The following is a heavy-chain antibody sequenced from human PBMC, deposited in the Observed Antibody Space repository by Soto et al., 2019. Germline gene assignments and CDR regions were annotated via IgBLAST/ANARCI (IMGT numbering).Heavy chain of an antibody. Sequence: QLQLVQSGAEVKKPGASVKVSCKASGYSFSTSYHMHWVRQAPGQGLEWMGIINPTGSMTRYSQKFQGRLTMTRDTSTATDYMELSNLTSEDTAVYFCARDTGYDHDAFDIWGQVTRVTVSS. CDR3: ARDTGYDHDAFDI. CDR1: GYSFSTSYH. D-gene: IGHD5-12*01. V-gene: IGHV1-46*01. J-gene: IGHJ3*02. CDR2: INPTGSMT.